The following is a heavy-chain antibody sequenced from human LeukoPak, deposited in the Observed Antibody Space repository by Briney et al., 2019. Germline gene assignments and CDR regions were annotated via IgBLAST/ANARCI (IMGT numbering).Heavy chain of an antibody. CDR3: ARDYGDYGIDV. J-gene: IGHJ6*02. CDR1: GCTFTSYD. CDR2: MNPNSGNT. D-gene: IGHD4-17*01. Sequence: ASVKVSCKASGCTFTSYDINWVRQATGQGLEWMGWMNPNSGNTGYAQKFQGRVTMTRNTSISTAYMELSSLRSEDTALYYCARDYGDYGIDVWGQGTTVTVSS. V-gene: IGHV1-8*01.